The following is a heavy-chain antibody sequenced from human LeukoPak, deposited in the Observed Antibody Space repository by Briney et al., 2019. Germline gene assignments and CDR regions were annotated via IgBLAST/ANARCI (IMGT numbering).Heavy chain of an antibody. CDR1: GFTFNNYG. V-gene: IGHV3-23*01. CDR3: AKGSSGYFADL. J-gene: IGHJ5*02. Sequence: GGSLRLSCAASGFTFNNYGLIWVRQAPGKGLEWVAAISNDGGGTMYAGFVEGRFTISRDNSKNTLFLQMNSLRAEDTALYYCAKGSSGYFADLWGQGTLVTVPS. D-gene: IGHD3-22*01. CDR2: ISNDGGGT.